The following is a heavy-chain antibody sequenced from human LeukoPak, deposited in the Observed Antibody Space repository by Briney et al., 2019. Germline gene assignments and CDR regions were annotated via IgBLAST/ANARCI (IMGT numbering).Heavy chain of an antibody. Sequence: GESLKISCKGSGYSFTSYWIGWVRQMPGKGLEWLGIIYPGDSDTRYSPSFQGQVTISADKSISTAYLQWSSLKASDTAMYYCARRRYSYGHGSAFDIWGQGTMVTVSS. CDR2: IYPGDSDT. V-gene: IGHV5-51*01. CDR3: ARRRYSYGHGSAFDI. D-gene: IGHD5-18*01. CDR1: GYSFTSYW. J-gene: IGHJ3*02.